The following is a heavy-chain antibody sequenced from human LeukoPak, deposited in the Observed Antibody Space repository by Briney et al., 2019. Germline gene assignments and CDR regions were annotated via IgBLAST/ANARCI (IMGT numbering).Heavy chain of an antibody. CDR3: ARGREMATLTAFDP. V-gene: IGHV4-59*01. D-gene: IGHD5-24*01. CDR1: GGPMRGYY. CDR2: IYYSGST. J-gene: IGHJ5*02. Sequence: SETLSLTCTVSGGPMRGYYWSWIRQPPGKGLEWIGYIYYSGSTTYNPSLKSRVTISVDTSKNQFSLRLSSVTAADTAVYYCARGREMATLTAFDPWGQGTLVTVSS.